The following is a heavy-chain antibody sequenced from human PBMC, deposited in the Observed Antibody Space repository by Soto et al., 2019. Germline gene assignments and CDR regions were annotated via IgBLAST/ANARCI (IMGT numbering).Heavy chain of an antibody. CDR2: IYYRGTT. CDR3: ARRVVAYGRSDY. J-gene: IGHJ4*02. Sequence: PSETLSLTCTGSNASISASSYFLDWIRQPPGKGLEWIGSIYYRGTTYYNPSLKSRVTMSVDTSKNQFSLNLSSVIAADTAVYFCARRVVAYGRSDYWGQGTLVTVSS. CDR1: NASISASSYF. D-gene: IGHD3-3*02. V-gene: IGHV4-39*01.